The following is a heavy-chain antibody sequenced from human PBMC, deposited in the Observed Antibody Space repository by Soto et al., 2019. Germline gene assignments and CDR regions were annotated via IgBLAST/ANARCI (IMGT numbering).Heavy chain of an antibody. V-gene: IGHV4-30-4*01. CDR1: GVSISSSDYY. CDR3: TRYFDSSGSRIS. J-gene: IGHJ5*02. CDR2: IYKRGST. D-gene: IGHD3-22*01. Sequence: QVQLQESGPGLVKPSQTLSLTCTVSGVSISSSDYYWSWIRQPPGKGLEWTGYIYKRGSTYYNPSLRSRVTMSVDTSKNQFSLKLYSVTAADTALYYCTRYFDSSGSRISWGQGTLVTVSS.